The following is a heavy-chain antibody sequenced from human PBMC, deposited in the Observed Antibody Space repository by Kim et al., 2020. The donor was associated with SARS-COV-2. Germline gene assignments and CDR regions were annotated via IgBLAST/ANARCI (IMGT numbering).Heavy chain of an antibody. CDR3: ARTLRVLLAAIRGGLDI. J-gene: IGHJ3*02. CDR1: GFTFSSYA. CDR2: VSPNGAST. V-gene: IGHV3-23*01. Sequence: GGSLRLSCAASGFTFSSYAMSWVRQAPGKGLEWVSSVSPNGASTYYADSVKGRFTISRDNSKNTLCVQMNSLRAEDTAIYYCARTLRVLLAAIRGGLDIWGQGTMVTVSS. D-gene: IGHD2-2*01.